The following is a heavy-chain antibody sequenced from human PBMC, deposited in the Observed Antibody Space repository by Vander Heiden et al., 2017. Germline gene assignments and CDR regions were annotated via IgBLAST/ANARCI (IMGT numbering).Heavy chain of an antibody. D-gene: IGHD1-26*01. CDR2: ISGSGGST. V-gene: IGHV3-23*01. CDR1: GFAFGSYA. J-gene: IGHJ4*02. CDR3: AITRSSGSYKYFDY. Sequence: EVQLLESGGGLVQPGGSLRLSCADSGFAFGSYAMSWVRQAPGKGLEWVSAISGSGGSTYYADSVKGRFTISRDNSKNTLYLQMNSLRAEDTAVYYCAITRSSGSYKYFDYWGQGTLVTVSS.